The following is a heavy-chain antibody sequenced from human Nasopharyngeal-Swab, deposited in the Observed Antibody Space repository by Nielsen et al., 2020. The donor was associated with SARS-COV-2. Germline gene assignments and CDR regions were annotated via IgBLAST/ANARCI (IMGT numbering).Heavy chain of an antibody. J-gene: IGHJ4*02. V-gene: IGHV3-33*01. CDR2: IWYDGSNK. D-gene: IGHD3-10*01. CDR1: GFTFSSYG. Sequence: GGSLRLSCAASGFTFSSYGMHWVRQAPGKGLEWVAVIWYDGSNKYYADSVKGRFTISRDNSKNTLYLQMNSLRAEDTAVYYCASGITMVRGVIMGPFDYWGQGTLVTVSS. CDR3: ASGITMVRGVIMGPFDY.